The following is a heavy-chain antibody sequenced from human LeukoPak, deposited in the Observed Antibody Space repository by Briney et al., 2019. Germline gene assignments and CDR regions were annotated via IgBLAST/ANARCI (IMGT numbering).Heavy chain of an antibody. Sequence: GESLKISCKTSGYSFTTYWIGWVRQMPGKGLEWMGIIYPGDSDTRYSPSFQGQVTISADKSISTAFLQWSSLKASDTAKYYCARLGYCGSTSCTQFDYWGQGTLVTVSS. CDR3: ARLGYCGSTSCTQFDY. CDR2: IYPGDSDT. J-gene: IGHJ4*02. CDR1: GYSFTTYW. V-gene: IGHV5-51*01. D-gene: IGHD2-2*01.